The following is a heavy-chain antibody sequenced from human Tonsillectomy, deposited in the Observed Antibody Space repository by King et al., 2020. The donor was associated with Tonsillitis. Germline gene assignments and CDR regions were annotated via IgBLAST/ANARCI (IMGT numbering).Heavy chain of an antibody. CDR1: GYTFASYG. CDR3: ARDIKYYNSSGYYWGAFDY. CDR2: IGVYNGKT. Sequence: VQLVESGAEVKKPGASVKVSCKASGYTFASYGISWVRQAPGQGLEWMGWIGVYNGKTKYAQRLQDRVTVITDTSANTAYMELRSLRSDDTAMYYCARDIKYYNSSGYYWGAFDYWGQGTLITVSS. D-gene: IGHD3-22*01. J-gene: IGHJ4*02. V-gene: IGHV1-18*01.